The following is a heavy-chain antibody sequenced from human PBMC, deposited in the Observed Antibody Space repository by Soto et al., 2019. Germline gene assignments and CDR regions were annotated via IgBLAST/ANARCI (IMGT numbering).Heavy chain of an antibody. Sequence: GPEVRKPGASVKVSCEASGYTFTTSGISWVRQVPGQGLEWMGWISTYNGDTNSAQNFQGRVLMTADTSTCTAYMELMSLKSDDTAVYYCARQGSWPYYYYGLDVWGQGTIVTVSS. D-gene: IGHD1-26*01. CDR1: GYTFTTSG. V-gene: IGHV1-18*01. J-gene: IGHJ6*02. CDR3: ARQGSWPYYYYGLDV. CDR2: ISTYNGDT.